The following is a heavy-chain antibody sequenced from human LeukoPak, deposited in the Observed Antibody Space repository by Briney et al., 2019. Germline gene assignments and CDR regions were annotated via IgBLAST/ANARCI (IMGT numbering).Heavy chain of an antibody. CDR3: AAGLWTMIVVVKHAFDI. V-gene: IGHV3-33*01. CDR1: GFTFSSYG. Sequence: PGGSLRLSCAASGFTFSSYGMHWVRQAPGKGLEWVAVIWYDGSNKYYADSVKGRFTISRDNSKNTLYLQMNSLRAEDTAVYYCAAGLWTMIVVVKHAFDIWGQGTMVTVSS. CDR2: IWYDGSNK. J-gene: IGHJ3*02. D-gene: IGHD3-22*01.